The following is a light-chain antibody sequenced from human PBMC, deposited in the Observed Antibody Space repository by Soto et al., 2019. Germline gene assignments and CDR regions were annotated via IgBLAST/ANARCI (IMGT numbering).Light chain of an antibody. CDR1: SSDIGSSNY. Sequence: QSVLTQPASLSGSPGQSITISCTGTSSDIGSSNYVSWYQQHPGKAPKLMIFDVSYRPSGISDRFSGSKSGNTASLTISGLQPEDEADYYCSSYGASSTLFGGGTKVTVL. CDR3: SSYGASSTL. J-gene: IGLJ3*02. V-gene: IGLV2-14*03. CDR2: DVS.